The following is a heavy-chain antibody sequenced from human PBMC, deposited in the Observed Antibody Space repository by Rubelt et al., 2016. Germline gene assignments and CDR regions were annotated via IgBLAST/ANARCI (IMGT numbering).Heavy chain of an antibody. CDR1: A. CDR2: ISASGSGT. CDR3: AKDRGTTSHYGMDV. Sequence: AVSWVRQAPGKGLEWVSDISASGSGTYYGDSVKGRFSISRDNSKNTLYLQMNSLRAEDTAVYYCAKDRGTTSHYGMDVWGQGTTVTVSS. V-gene: IGHV3-23*01. J-gene: IGHJ6*02. D-gene: IGHD1-7*01.